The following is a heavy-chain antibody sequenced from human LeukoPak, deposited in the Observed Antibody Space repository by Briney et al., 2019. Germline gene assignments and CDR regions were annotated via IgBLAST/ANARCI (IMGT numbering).Heavy chain of an antibody. D-gene: IGHD1-1*01. Sequence: GASVKVSCKVSGYTLTELSMHWVRQAPGQGLEWMGRINPNSGGTNYAQKFQGRVTMTRDTSISTAYMELSRLRSDDTAVYYCSRGRYKWNAVRGWFAPWAQEPRVTVP. J-gene: IGHJ5*02. CDR2: INPNSGGT. V-gene: IGHV1-2*06. CDR3: SRGRYKWNAVRGWFAP. CDR1: GYTLTELS.